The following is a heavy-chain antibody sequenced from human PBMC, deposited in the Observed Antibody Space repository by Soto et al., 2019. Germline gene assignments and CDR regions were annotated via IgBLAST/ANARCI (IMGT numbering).Heavy chain of an antibody. CDR2: ISYDGSNK. CDR1: GFTFSSYA. CDR3: ATGYSYGYAYFDY. D-gene: IGHD5-18*01. J-gene: IGHJ4*02. V-gene: IGHV3-30-3*01. Sequence: LRLSCAASGFTFSSYAMHWVRQAPGKGLEWVAVISYDGSNKYYADSVKGRFTISRDNSKNTLYLQMNSLRAEDTAVYYCATGYSYGYAYFDYWGQGTLVTVSS.